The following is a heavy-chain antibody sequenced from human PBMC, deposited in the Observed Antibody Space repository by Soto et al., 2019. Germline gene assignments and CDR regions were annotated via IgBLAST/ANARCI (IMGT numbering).Heavy chain of an antibody. V-gene: IGHV3-23*01. CDR2: ISGSGGST. J-gene: IGHJ6*02. Sequence: PGGSLRLSCAASGFTFSSYAMSSVRQAPGKGLEWVSAISGSGGSTYYADSLKGRFTISRDNSKSPLYLQMNSLRAEYTAVYYCAKYPFLEWLLPDYYYYGMDVWGQGTTVTVSS. CDR1: GFTFSSYA. D-gene: IGHD3-3*02. CDR3: AKYPFLEWLLPDYYYYGMDV.